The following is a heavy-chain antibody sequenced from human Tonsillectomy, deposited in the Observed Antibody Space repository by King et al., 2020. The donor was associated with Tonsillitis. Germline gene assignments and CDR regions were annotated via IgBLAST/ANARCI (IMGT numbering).Heavy chain of an antibody. J-gene: IGHJ6*03. Sequence: VQLVESGAEVKKPGESLRISCKGSGYKFTNYRITWVRQMPGKGLEWMATIDPSDSHTNYSPSFHGHVTISVDRSISTVYLQWSSLEASDTAMYYCARPYYYYLDVWGKGTTVTVSS. V-gene: IGHV5-10-1*03. CDR3: ARPYYYYLDV. CDR2: IDPSDSHT. CDR1: GYKFTNYR.